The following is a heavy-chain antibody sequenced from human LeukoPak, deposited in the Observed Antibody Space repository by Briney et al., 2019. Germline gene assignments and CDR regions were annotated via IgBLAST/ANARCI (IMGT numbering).Heavy chain of an antibody. Sequence: SGGSLRLSCAASGFTFDDYAMHWVRQAPGKGLEWVSGISWNSGSIGYADSVKGRFTISRDNAKNSLYLQMNSLRAEDTALYYCAKGRGLGELSLLFDYWGQGTLVTVSS. CDR3: AKGRGLGELSLLFDY. J-gene: IGHJ4*02. CDR2: ISWNSGSI. CDR1: GFTFDDYA. D-gene: IGHD3-16*02. V-gene: IGHV3-9*01.